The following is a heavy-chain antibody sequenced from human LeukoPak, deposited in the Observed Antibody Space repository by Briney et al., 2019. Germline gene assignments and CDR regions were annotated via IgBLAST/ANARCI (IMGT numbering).Heavy chain of an antibody. D-gene: IGHD6-13*01. CDR2: ISSSSSYI. Sequence: GGSLRLSCAASGFTFSSYSMNWVRQAPGKGLEWVSSISSSSSYIYYADSVKGRFTISRDNAKNSLYLQMNSLRAEDTAAYYCASSPLIAAAKAWFDPWGQGTLVTVSS. CDR3: ASSPLIAAAKAWFDP. CDR1: GFTFSSYS. V-gene: IGHV3-21*01. J-gene: IGHJ5*02.